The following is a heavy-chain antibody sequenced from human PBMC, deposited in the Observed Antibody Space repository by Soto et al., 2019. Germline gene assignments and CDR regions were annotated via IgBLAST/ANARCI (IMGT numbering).Heavy chain of an antibody. D-gene: IGHD4-17*01. J-gene: IGHJ4*02. Sequence: QVQLVQSGAEVKKPGSSVKVSCKASGGTFSSYTIRWVRQAPGQGLEWMGRIIPILGIANYAQKFQGRVTLTADKSTSTAYMELSSVRSEDTALYYCASGFFTVTTDYWGQGTLVTVSS. V-gene: IGHV1-69*02. CDR2: IIPILGIA. CDR3: ASGFFTVTTDY. CDR1: GGTFSSYT.